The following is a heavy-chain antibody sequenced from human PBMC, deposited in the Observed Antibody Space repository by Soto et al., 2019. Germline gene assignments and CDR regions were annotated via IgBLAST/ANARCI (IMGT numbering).Heavy chain of an antibody. V-gene: IGHV3-30-3*01. CDR3: ARAHKDYDILTGYSTHFDY. CDR2: ISNDGSKK. J-gene: IGHJ4*02. Sequence: GGSLRLSCAASGFTFRSYAMHWVRQAPGKGLEWVAVISNDGSKKYYADSVKGRFTISRDNSKNTLYLRMNNLGAGDSAVYYCARAHKDYDILTGYSTHFDYWGQGTLVTVSS. D-gene: IGHD3-9*01. CDR1: GFTFRSYA.